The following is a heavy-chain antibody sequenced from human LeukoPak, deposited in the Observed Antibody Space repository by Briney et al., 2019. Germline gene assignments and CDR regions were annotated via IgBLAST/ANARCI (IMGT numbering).Heavy chain of an antibody. Sequence: PGGSLRLSCAASGFTFSKAWMSWVRQAPGKGLEWVGHIKATPDGGTTEYGAPVKGRFTVSRDDSKNTLYLQMNSLKSEDTAVYFCTTLPGYSYAYLQDYWGQGTLVTVSS. V-gene: IGHV3-15*01. CDR3: TTLPGYSYAYLQDY. D-gene: IGHD5-18*01. J-gene: IGHJ4*02. CDR1: GFTFSKAW. CDR2: IKATPDGGTT.